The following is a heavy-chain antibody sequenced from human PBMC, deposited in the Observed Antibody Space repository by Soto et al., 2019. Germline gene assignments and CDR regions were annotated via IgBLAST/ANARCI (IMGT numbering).Heavy chain of an antibody. Sequence: QVQLRESGPGLVMPSQTLSLTCTVSGDSISSGNKYWSWIRQPPGKGLGWIGYIFSSGTTYYNPSLKTRLTMSLDAYQNQFSLKLNSLTDAETAVYFCARVPSPFDYCYAMDVWGQGTTVTVSS. CDR2: IFSSGTT. D-gene: IGHD3-16*01. CDR1: GDSISSGNKY. CDR3: ARVPSPFDYCYAMDV. V-gene: IGHV4-30-4*01. J-gene: IGHJ6*02.